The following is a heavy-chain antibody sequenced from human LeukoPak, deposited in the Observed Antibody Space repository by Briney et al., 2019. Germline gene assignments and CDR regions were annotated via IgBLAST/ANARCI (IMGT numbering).Heavy chain of an antibody. CDR3: ARHYGGLDDY. J-gene: IGHJ4*02. CDR1: GGTFSSYA. V-gene: IGHV1-69*04. D-gene: IGHD4-23*01. Sequence: ASVKVCCKASGGTFSSYAISWVRQAPGQGLEWMGRIIPIVGSTNYAEKLQGRVTITADKSTSTVYMELSSLRSEDTAVYYCARHYGGLDDYWGQGTLIIVSS. CDR2: IIPIVGST.